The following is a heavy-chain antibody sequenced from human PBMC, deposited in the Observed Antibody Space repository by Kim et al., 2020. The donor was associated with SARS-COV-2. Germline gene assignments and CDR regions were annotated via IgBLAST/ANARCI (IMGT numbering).Heavy chain of an antibody. V-gene: IGHV1-8*01. Sequence: ASVKVSCKASGYTFTSYDINWVRQATGQGLEWMGWMNPNSGNTGYAQKFQGRVNMTRNTSINTAYMELSSLRSEDTAVYYCAREWRGSYNYYGMDVWGQGTTVTVSS. CDR1: GYTFTSYD. CDR3: AREWRGSYNYYGMDV. D-gene: IGHD5-12*01. CDR2: MNPNSGNT. J-gene: IGHJ6*02.